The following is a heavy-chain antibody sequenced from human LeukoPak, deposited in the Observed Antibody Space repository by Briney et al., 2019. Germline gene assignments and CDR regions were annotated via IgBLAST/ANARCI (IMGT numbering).Heavy chain of an antibody. J-gene: IGHJ5*02. D-gene: IGHD1/OR15-1a*01. Sequence: ASETLSLTCTVSGGSISNYYWSCIRRPAGKGLEWIGRMYSSGSTNYNPSLKSRVTMLADTSKNQLSLKLTSATAADTAVYYCARDSDKQPNWFDPWGQGTLVTVSS. CDR3: ARDSDKQPNWFDP. CDR2: MYSSGST. CDR1: GGSISNYY. V-gene: IGHV4-4*07.